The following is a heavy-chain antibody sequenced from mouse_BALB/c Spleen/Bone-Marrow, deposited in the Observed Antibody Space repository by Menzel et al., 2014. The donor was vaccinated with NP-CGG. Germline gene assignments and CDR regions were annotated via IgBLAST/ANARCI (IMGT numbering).Heavy chain of an antibody. CDR3: TRFGSCYDWYFDV. CDR2: IYPGNSDT. D-gene: IGHD1-1*01. J-gene: IGHJ1*01. V-gene: IGHV1-5*01. Sequence: SGTVLARPGASVKMSCKASGYSFTSYWMHWVKQRPGQGLEWIGAIYPGNSDTSYNQKFKGKAKLTAVTSANTAYMELSSLTNEDSAVYYCTRFGSCYDWYFDVWGAGTTVTVSS. CDR1: GYSFTSYW.